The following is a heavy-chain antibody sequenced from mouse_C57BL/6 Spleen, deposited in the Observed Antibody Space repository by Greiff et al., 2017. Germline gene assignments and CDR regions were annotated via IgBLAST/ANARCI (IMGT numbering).Heavy chain of an antibody. Sequence: QVQLQQSGPELVKPGASVKISCKASGYAFSSSWMNWVKQRPGKGLEWLGRIYPGDGATNYNGKFKGKATLTADKSSSTAYMQLSSLTSEDSAVYFCARSRDITTVVYDYWGQGTTLTVSS. CDR1: GYAFSSSW. CDR2: IYPGDGAT. J-gene: IGHJ2*01. V-gene: IGHV1-82*01. CDR3: ARSRDITTVVYDY. D-gene: IGHD1-1*01.